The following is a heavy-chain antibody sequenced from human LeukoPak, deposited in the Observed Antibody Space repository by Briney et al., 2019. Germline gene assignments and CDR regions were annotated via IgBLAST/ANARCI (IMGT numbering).Heavy chain of an antibody. CDR3: ARTTGIVGITGAFDI. CDR1: GGSISSAY. D-gene: IGHD1-26*01. J-gene: IGHJ3*02. V-gene: IGHV4-59*01. Sequence: SETLSLTCTVSGGSISSAYWSWIRQPPGKGLEWIAYIYYTGSTNYNPSFESRVTASIDTSKNQFSLKLNSVTAADTAVYYCARTTGIVGITGAFDIWGQGTVVTVSS. CDR2: IYYTGST.